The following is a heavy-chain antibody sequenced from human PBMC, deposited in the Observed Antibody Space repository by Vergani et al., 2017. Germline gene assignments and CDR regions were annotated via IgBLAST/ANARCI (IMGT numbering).Heavy chain of an antibody. J-gene: IGHJ3*01. CDR2: FNHSGTI. D-gene: IGHD1-26*01. CDR1: GGSLSGYY. CDR3: ARRAERWETLLRDDFDV. Sequence: QVQLQQWGPGLLKPSETLSLTCAVYGGSLSGYYWSWIRLAPGKGLGWIGEFNHSGTINYNPTLKSPFNVSIDTSRDHFSLKLRSVSAADTAVYFCARRAERWETLLRDDFDVWGQGTFVTVSP. V-gene: IGHV4-34*01.